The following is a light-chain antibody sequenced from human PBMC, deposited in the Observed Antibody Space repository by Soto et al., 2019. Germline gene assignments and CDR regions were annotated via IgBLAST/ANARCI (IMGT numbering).Light chain of an antibody. J-gene: IGLJ2*01. Sequence: QSALTQPASVSGSPGQSITISCTGTSSDVGGYNYVSWYQQHPGKAPKLMIYEVSNRPSGVSNRFSGSKSGNTASLTISGLQDEDEDDYYCSSYTSSSHLVFGGGTKVTVL. CDR3: SSYTSSSHLV. V-gene: IGLV2-14*01. CDR2: EVS. CDR1: SSDVGGYNY.